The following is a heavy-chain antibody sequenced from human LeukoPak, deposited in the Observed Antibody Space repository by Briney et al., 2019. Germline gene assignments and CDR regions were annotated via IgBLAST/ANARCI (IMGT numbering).Heavy chain of an antibody. CDR1: GFTFSSYE. D-gene: IGHD3/OR15-3a*01. CDR3: AKRDWTYYFDY. CDR2: ISSSGSTI. Sequence: GGSLRLSCAASGFTFSSYEMNWVRQAPGKGLEWVSYISSSGSTIYYADSVKGRFTISRDNSKNSLSMQMHSLRADDTAVYYCAKRDWTYYFDYWGQGTLVAVSS. V-gene: IGHV3-48*03. J-gene: IGHJ4*02.